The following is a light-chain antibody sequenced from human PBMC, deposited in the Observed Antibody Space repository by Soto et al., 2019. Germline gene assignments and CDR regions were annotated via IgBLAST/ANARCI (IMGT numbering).Light chain of an antibody. CDR2: AAS. V-gene: IGKV1-16*02. CDR3: QQYHSYPPS. J-gene: IGKJ1*01. CDR1: QGINNL. Sequence: DIQMTQSPSSLSASVGDRVTITCRASQGINNLLAWFQQKPGQAPKSLIYAASTLQTGVPSKFSGSGSETDFTLTINSVQPEDFATYYCQQYHSYPPSFGQGTKVEI.